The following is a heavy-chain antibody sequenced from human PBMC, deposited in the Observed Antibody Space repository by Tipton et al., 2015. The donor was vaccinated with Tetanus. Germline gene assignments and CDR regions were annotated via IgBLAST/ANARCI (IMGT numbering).Heavy chain of an antibody. CDR1: GGSIRSGDHQ. V-gene: IGHV4-61*08. CDR3: ARTTRRWLHPDY. CDR2: ISPSGRS. Sequence: TLSLTCSVSGGSIRSGDHQWNWIRQPPGKGLEWLAYISPSGRSNSNYSLKSRITITQDKSKNQFSLKLTSVTAADTAVYYCARTTRRWLHPDYWGQGTLVTVSS. J-gene: IGHJ4*02. D-gene: IGHD5-24*01.